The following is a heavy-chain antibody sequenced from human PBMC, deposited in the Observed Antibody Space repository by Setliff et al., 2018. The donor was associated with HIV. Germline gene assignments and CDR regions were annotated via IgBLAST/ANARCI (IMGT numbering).Heavy chain of an antibody. V-gene: IGHV5-51*01. CDR1: GYSFTNYW. CDR3: ARLSKFYDFWTPNY. CDR2: IWPDDSDT. D-gene: IGHD3-3*01. Sequence: LGESLKISCKASGYSFTNYWVGWVRQMPGNGLEWVGLIWPDDSDTIYSPSFQGQVTLSADKSITTVYLQWNSLKAPDTAIYYCARLSKFYDFWTPNYWGQGTLVTVSS. J-gene: IGHJ4*02.